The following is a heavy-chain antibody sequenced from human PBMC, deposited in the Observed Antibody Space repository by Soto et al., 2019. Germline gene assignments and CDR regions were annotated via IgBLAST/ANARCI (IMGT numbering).Heavy chain of an antibody. V-gene: IGHV4-59*08. CDR2: IYYSGTT. D-gene: IGHD3-16*02. CDR1: GGSINSYS. Sequence: PSETLSLTCTVSGGSINSYSWNWVRQPPGKGLEWIGYIYYSGTTNHNPSLKSRVTISVDTSKNDFSLTLRSVTAADTAVYYCARQSLRRPFGRLILVTFDSWGQGSLVTVS. J-gene: IGHJ4*02. CDR3: ARQSLRRPFGRLILVTFDS.